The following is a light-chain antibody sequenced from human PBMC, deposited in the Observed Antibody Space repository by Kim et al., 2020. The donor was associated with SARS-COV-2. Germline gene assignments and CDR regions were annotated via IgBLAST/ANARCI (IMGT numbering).Light chain of an antibody. CDR1: QSVSPY. J-gene: IGKJ4*01. CDR3: QLRTNWLT. CDR2: DAS. V-gene: IGKV3-11*01. Sequence: SLSPGESATLSCSASQSVSPYLAWYQQKPGQAPRLLIYDASKRATGIPARFSGSGSGTDFTLTISSLEPDDFAVYYCQLRTNWLTSGGGTKVDIK.